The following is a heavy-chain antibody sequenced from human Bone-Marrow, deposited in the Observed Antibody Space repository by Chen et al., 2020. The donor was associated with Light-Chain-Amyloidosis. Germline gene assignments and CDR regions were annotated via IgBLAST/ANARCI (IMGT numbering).Heavy chain of an antibody. CDR1: GYTFTSYD. CDR3: ARYSSSSWMVGYYYYYGMDV. J-gene: IGHJ6*02. CDR2: MNPNSGNT. D-gene: IGHD6-6*01. V-gene: IGHV1-8*01. Sequence: GATVKVSCKASGYTFTSYDINWVRQATGQGLEWMGWMNPNSGNTGYAQKFQGRVTMTRNTSISTAYMELSSLRSEDTAVYYCARYSSSSWMVGYYYYYGMDVWGQGTMVTVSS.